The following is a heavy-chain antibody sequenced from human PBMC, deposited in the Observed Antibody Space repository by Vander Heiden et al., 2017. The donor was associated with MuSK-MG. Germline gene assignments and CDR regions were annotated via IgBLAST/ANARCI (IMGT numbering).Heavy chain of an antibody. CDR3: ATSWYSSSNRFDY. D-gene: IGHD6-6*01. J-gene: IGHJ4*02. Sequence: EVQLVESGGGLVKPGGSLRLSCAASGFTFSSYSMNWVRQAPGKGLEWVSSISSSSSYIYYADSVKGRFTISRDNAKNSLYLQMNSLRAEDTAVYYCATSWYSSSNRFDYWGQGTLVTVSS. CDR2: ISSSSSYI. V-gene: IGHV3-21*03. CDR1: GFTFSSYS.